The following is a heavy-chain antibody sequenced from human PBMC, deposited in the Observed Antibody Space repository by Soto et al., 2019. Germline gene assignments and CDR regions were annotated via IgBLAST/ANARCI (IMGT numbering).Heavy chain of an antibody. J-gene: IGHJ4*02. CDR2: ISSSSSTI. CDR3: ARDVVPYCGGDCYPYYFDY. D-gene: IGHD2-21*01. V-gene: IGHV3-48*01. CDR1: GFTFSSYS. Sequence: GGSLRLSCAASGFTFSSYSMNWVRQAPGKGLEWVSYISSSSSTIYYADSVKGRFTISRDNAKNSLYLQMNSLRAEDTAVYYCARDVVPYCGGDCYPYYFDYWGQGTLVTVSS.